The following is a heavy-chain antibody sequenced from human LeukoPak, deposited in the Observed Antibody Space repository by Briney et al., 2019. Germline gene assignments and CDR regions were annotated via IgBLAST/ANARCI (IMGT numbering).Heavy chain of an antibody. D-gene: IGHD6-19*01. V-gene: IGHV4-61*01. CDR1: GGSISSSSYY. Sequence: SETLSLTCTVSGGSISSSSYYWGWIRQPPGKGLEWIGYIYYSGSTNYNPSLKSRVTISVDTSKNQFSLKLSSVTAADTAVYYCARDSYGSGGWYRGYYYYYYMDVWGKGTTVTVSS. CDR3: ARDSYGSGGWYRGYYYYYYMDV. CDR2: IYYSGST. J-gene: IGHJ6*03.